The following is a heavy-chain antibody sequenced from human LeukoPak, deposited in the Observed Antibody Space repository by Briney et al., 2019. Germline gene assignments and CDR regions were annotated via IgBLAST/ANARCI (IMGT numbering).Heavy chain of an antibody. CDR3: ARHTTGGYDFYYYYYYMDV. D-gene: IGHD5-12*01. CDR2: IYYSGST. V-gene: IGHV4-39*01. J-gene: IGHJ6*03. CDR1: GGSISSSSYY. Sequence: SETLSLTCTVSGGSISSSSYYWGWIRQPPGKGLEWIGSIYYSGSTYYNPSLKSRVTISVDTSKNQFSLKLSSVTAADTAVYYCARHTTGGYDFYYYYYYMDVWGKGTTVTVSS.